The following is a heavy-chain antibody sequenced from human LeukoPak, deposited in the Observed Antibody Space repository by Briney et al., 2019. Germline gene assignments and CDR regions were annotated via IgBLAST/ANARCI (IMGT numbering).Heavy chain of an antibody. D-gene: IGHD3-10*01. V-gene: IGHV4-34*01. Sequence: SSETLSLTCAVYGGSFSGYYWSWIPQPPGKGLEWIGEINHSGSTNYNPSLKSRVTISVDTSKNQFSLKLSSVTAADTAVYYCARGSGLTTMVRGVPYYYYYYYMDVWGKGTTVTVSS. CDR2: INHSGST. CDR3: ARGSGLTTMVRGVPYYYYYYYMDV. J-gene: IGHJ6*03. CDR1: GGSFSGYY.